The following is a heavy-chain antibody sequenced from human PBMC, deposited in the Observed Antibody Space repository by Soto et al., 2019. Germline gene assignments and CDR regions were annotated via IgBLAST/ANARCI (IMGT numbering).Heavy chain of an antibody. CDR1: GGSISSYY. D-gene: IGHD6-19*01. Sequence: KPSETLSLTCTVSGGSISSYYWSWIRQPPGKGLEWIGYIYYSGSTNYNPSLKSRVTISVDTSKNQFSLKLSSVTAADTAVYYCARDSRSGWYWFDPWGQGTLVTVSS. CDR3: ARDSRSGWYWFDP. CDR2: IYYSGST. J-gene: IGHJ5*02. V-gene: IGHV4-59*01.